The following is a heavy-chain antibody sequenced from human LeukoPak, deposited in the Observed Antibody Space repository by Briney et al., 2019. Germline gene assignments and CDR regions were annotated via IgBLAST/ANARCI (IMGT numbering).Heavy chain of an antibody. CDR3: ARGFSLITIFGVGGTYYMDV. J-gene: IGHJ6*03. CDR2: IYYSGST. CDR1: GYSISSSSYY. Sequence: PSETLSLTCTVSGYSISSSSYYWGWIRQPPGKGLEWIGSIYYSGSTYYNPSLKSRVTISVDTSKNQFSLKLSSVTAADTAVYYCARGFSLITIFGVGGTYYMDVWGKGTTVTVSS. V-gene: IGHV4-39*07. D-gene: IGHD3-3*01.